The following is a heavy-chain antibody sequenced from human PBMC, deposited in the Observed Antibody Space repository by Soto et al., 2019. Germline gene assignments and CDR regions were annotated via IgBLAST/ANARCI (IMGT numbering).Heavy chain of an antibody. V-gene: IGHV3-30*18. CDR3: AKDLGDYVWGSYRPGYLYYYYGMDV. CDR2: ISYDGSNK. Sequence: QVQLVESGGGVVQPGRSLRLSCAASGFTFSSYGMHWVRQAPGKGLEWVAVISYDGSNKYYADSVKGRFTISRDNSKNTLYLQMNSLRAEDTAVYYCAKDLGDYVWGSYRPGYLYYYYGMDVWDQGTTVTVSS. J-gene: IGHJ6*02. CDR1: GFTFSSYG. D-gene: IGHD3-16*02.